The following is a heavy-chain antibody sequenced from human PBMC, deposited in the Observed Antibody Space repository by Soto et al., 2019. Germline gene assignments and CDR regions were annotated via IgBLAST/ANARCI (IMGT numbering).Heavy chain of an antibody. V-gene: IGHV3-21*06. Sequence: GGSLRLSCAASGFIFTRYSMNWVRQAPGKGLEWVSSISSTTNYIYYGDSMKGRFTISRDNAKNSLYLEMNSLRAEDTAVYYWAGESDDLSSNFEYWDQGTLVAVSS. CDR2: ISSTTNYI. CDR3: AGESDDLSSNFEY. CDR1: GFIFTRYS. J-gene: IGHJ4*02. D-gene: IGHD6-6*01.